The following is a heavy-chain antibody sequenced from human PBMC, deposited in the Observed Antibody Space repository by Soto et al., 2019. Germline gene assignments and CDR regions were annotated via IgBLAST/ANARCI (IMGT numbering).Heavy chain of an antibody. CDR2: ISGSGGST. CDR1: GFTFSSDA. J-gene: IGHJ4*02. V-gene: IGHV3-23*01. Sequence: GSLRLSCAASGFTFSSDAMSWVRQAPGKGLGWVSAISGSGGSTYYADSVKGRFTISRDNSKNTLYLQMNSLRAEDTAGYYCASGPGKFDYWGQGTLVTVSS. D-gene: IGHD2-8*02. CDR3: ASGPGKFDY.